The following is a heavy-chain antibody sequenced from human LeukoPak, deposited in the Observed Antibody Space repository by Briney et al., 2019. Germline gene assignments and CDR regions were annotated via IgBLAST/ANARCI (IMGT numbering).Heavy chain of an antibody. CDR3: AKDKEGTSSIYWYFFDY. CDR1: GFTFSSYA. CDR2: ISGSGGST. Sequence: GGSLRLSCAASGFTFSSYAMSWVRQAPGKGLEWVSAISGSGGSTYYADSVKGRFTISRDNSKNTLYLQMNSLRAEDTAVYYCAKDKEGTSSIYWYFFDYWGQGTLVTLSS. D-gene: IGHD2-8*02. J-gene: IGHJ4*02. V-gene: IGHV3-23*01.